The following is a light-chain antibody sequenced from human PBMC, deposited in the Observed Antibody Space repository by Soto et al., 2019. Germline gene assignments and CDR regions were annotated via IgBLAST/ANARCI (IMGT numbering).Light chain of an antibody. CDR2: WAS. Sequence: DIVMTQSPDSLAVSLGERATINCKSSQSVLYNSNNKNYLVWYQQKPGQPPKLLIYWASTRESGVPDRFNGSGSGTDFTLTISSLQAEDVAVYYCQQYYNTPLTFGGGTKVDIK. V-gene: IGKV4-1*01. J-gene: IGKJ4*01. CDR1: QSVLYNSNNKNY. CDR3: QQYYNTPLT.